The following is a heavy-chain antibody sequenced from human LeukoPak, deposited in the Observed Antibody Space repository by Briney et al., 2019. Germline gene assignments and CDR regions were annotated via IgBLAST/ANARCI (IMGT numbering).Heavy chain of an antibody. V-gene: IGHV3-23*01. CDR3: ARDLGGQWLALYYFDY. CDR1: GFTFSSYA. Sequence: GGSLRLSCAASGFTFSSYAMTWVRQAPGKGLEWVSAISGSGDSTYYADSVKGRFTISRDNSRNTLYLQMNSLRAEDTAVYYCARDLGGQWLALYYFDYWGQGTLVTVSS. D-gene: IGHD6-19*01. CDR2: ISGSGDST. J-gene: IGHJ4*02.